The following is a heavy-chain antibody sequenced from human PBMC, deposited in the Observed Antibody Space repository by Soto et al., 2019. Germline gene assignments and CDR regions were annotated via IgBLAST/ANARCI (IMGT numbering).Heavy chain of an antibody. J-gene: IGHJ6*02. CDR2: INPNSGGT. CDR1: GYTFTGYY. Sequence: GASVKVSCKASGYTFTGYYMHWVRQALGQGLEWMGWINPNSGGTNYAQKFQGRVTITADESTSTAYMELSSLRSEDTAVYYCARAMFPGISRYYYYGMDVWGQGTTVTVSS. CDR3: ARAMFPGISRYYYYGMDV. V-gene: IGHV1-2*02. D-gene: IGHD2-15*01.